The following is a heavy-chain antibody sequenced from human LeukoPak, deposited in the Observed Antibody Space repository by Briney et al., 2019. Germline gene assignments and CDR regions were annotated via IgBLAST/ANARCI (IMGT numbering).Heavy chain of an antibody. CDR2: IRSKANSYAT. V-gene: IGHV3-73*01. D-gene: IGHD3-9*01. J-gene: IGHJ4*02. CDR1: GFTFSGSA. Sequence: GGSLRLSCAASGFTFSGSAMHWVRQASGKGLDWVGRIRSKANSYATAYAASVKGRFTISRDDSKNTAYLQMNSLKTEDTAVYYCTMDPEAYYDILTGYFVPPMVDYWGQGTLVTVSS. CDR3: TMDPEAYYDILTGYFVPPMVDY.